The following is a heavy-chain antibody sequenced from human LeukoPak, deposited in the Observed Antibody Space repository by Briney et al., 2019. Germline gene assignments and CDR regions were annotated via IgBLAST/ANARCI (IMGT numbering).Heavy chain of an antibody. CDR3: ARALSLGYCSSTSCLNWFDP. CDR1: GGTFSSYA. CDR2: IIPIFGTA. J-gene: IGHJ5*02. D-gene: IGHD2-2*01. Sequence: GASVKVSCKASGGTFSSYAISWVRQAPGQGLEWMGGIIPIFGTANYAQKFQGRVTINADESTSTAYMELSSLRSEDTAVYYCARALSLGYCSSTSCLNWFDPWGQGTLVTVSS. V-gene: IGHV1-69*13.